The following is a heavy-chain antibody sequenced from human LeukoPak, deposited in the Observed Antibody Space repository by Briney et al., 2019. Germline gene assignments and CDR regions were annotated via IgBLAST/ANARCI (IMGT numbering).Heavy chain of an antibody. V-gene: IGHV3-11*01. D-gene: IGHD2-2*01. CDR1: GFTFSDYY. CDR2: ISSSGSAI. J-gene: IGHJ4*02. Sequence: PGGSLRLSCAASGFTFSDYYMSWIRQAPGKGLEWVSYISSSGSAIYYADSVKGRFTISRDNGKNSLYLQMNSLRAEDTAVYYCASGSSTSRMLVYWGQGTLVTVSS. CDR3: ASGSSTSRMLVY.